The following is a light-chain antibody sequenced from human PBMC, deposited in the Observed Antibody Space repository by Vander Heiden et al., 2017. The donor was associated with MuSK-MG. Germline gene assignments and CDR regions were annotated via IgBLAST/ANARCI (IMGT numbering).Light chain of an antibody. CDR2: DAS. V-gene: IGKV1-33*01. CDR3: QQYDNLLT. Sequence: DIQFTLSPSSLSASVGDRVTITCQASQDISNYLNWYQQKPGKAPKLLIYDASNLETGVPSRFSGSGSGTDFTFTISSLQPEDIATYYCQQYDNLLTFGGGTKVEIK. CDR1: QDISNY. J-gene: IGKJ4*01.